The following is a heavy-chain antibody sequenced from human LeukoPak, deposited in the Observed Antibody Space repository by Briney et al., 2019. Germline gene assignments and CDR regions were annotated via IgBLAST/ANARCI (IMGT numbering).Heavy chain of an antibody. J-gene: IGHJ4*02. CDR1: GYTFTSYD. V-gene: IGHV1-8*01. CDR2: MNPNSGNT. Sequence: ASVKVSCKASGYTFTSYDIIWVRQATGQGLEWMGWMNPNSGNTGYAQKFQGRVTMTRNTSISTAYMELSSLRSEDTAVYYCAGGGSPIFGVVTYDYWGQGTLVTVSS. CDR3: AGGGSPIFGVVTYDY. D-gene: IGHD3-3*01.